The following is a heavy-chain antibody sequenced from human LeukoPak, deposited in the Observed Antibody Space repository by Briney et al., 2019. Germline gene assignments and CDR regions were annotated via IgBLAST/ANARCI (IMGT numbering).Heavy chain of an antibody. J-gene: IGHJ4*02. CDR2: ISFDGTNK. V-gene: IGHV3-30*04. CDR1: GVTLSNYA. Sequence: GGSLRLSCTASGVTLSNYAMHWVRRPLGRGLEWVAVISFDGTNKYYGDSVEGRFSVSRDNSKNTLYLQMNSLRPDDTAMYYCATDYGDYEPIDYWGQGTLVTVSS. D-gene: IGHD4-17*01. CDR3: ATDYGDYEPIDY.